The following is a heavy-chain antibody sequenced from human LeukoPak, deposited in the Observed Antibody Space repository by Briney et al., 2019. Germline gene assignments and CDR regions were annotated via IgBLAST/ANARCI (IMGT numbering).Heavy chain of an antibody. CDR3: ARGVGRLSLATYYGSGSPLVGYYYYGMDV. V-gene: IGHV4-59*01. Sequence: PSETLSLNCTVSGGSISSYYWSWIRQPPGKGLEWIGYIYYSGSTNYNPSLKSRVTISVDTSKNQFSLKLSSVTAADTAVYYCARGVGRLSLATYYGSGSPLVGYYYYGMDVWGKGTTVTVSS. J-gene: IGHJ6*04. CDR1: GGSISSYY. CDR2: IYYSGST. D-gene: IGHD3-10*01.